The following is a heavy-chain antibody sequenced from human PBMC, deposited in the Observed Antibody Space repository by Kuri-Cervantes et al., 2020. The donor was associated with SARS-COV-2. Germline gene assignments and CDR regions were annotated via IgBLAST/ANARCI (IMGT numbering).Heavy chain of an antibody. V-gene: IGHV4-4*07. Sequence: GSLRLSCTASGGSISSYYWSWIRQPAGKGLEWIGRIYTSGSTNYSPSLKCRVTMSVDTSKNQFSLKLSSVTAADTAVYYCASIDSSGYYADYWGQGTLVTVSS. D-gene: IGHD3-22*01. J-gene: IGHJ4*02. CDR2: IYTSGST. CDR1: GGSISSYY. CDR3: ASIDSSGYYADY.